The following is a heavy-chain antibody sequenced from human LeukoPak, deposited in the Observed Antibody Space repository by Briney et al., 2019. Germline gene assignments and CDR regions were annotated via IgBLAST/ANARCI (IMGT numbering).Heavy chain of an antibody. CDR2: IFYSGST. Sequence: PSEALSLTCTVSGGSISSGGYYWSWIRQPPGRGLEWIGYIFYSGSTNYNSSLKSRVTISVDTSKNQFSLKLSSVTAADTAVYYCARQCNRATCSLDAFDIWGQGTMVTVSS. J-gene: IGHJ3*02. V-gene: IGHV4-61*08. D-gene: IGHD2/OR15-2a*01. CDR3: ARQCNRATCSLDAFDI. CDR1: GGSISSGGYY.